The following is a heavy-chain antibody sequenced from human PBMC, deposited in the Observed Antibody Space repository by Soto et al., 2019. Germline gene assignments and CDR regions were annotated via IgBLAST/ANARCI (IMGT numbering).Heavy chain of an antibody. D-gene: IGHD2-2*01. Sequence: SETLSLTCTVTGGSINTYYWSWIRQSAGKVLEWIGRVYTTGSTNYNPSLKSRVTISVDTSRNQFSLSLRSVTAADTAVYYCARDPQIVVVPAAPDSYYYYGMDVWGQGTTVTVSS. CDR3: ARDPQIVVVPAAPDSYYYYGMDV. J-gene: IGHJ6*02. CDR1: GGSINTYY. CDR2: VYTTGST. V-gene: IGHV4-4*07.